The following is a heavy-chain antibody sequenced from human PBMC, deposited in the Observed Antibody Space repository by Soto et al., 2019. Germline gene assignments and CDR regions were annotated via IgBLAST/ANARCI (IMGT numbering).Heavy chain of an antibody. V-gene: IGHV1-69*01. Sequence: QVQLVQSGAEVKKPGSSVKVSCKASGGTFSSYAISWVRQAPGQGLEWMGGIIPIFGTTNYAQKFQGRVTITADDATSTAYMERSSLRSEDTAVYYCARGAMVRVVRGDYYYGMDVWGQGTTVTVSS. J-gene: IGHJ6*02. CDR3: ARGAMVRVVRGDYYYGMDV. D-gene: IGHD3-10*01. CDR2: IIPIFGTT. CDR1: GGTFSSYA.